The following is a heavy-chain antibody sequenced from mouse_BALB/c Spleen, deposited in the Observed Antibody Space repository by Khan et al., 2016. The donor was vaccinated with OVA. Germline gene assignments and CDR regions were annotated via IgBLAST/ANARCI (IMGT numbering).Heavy chain of an antibody. CDR1: GYSITSDYA. V-gene: IGHV3-2*02. J-gene: IGHJ2*01. CDR2: ISYSGRT. Sequence: EVQLVESGPGLVKPSQSLSLTCTVTGYSITSDYAWNWIRQFPGNKLEWMGYISYSGRTSYNPSLKSRISITRDTSKNQFFLQLNSVPTEDTATYDCARSVTITTVVATDFDYWGQGTTLTVSS. D-gene: IGHD1-1*01. CDR3: ARSVTITTVVATDFDY.